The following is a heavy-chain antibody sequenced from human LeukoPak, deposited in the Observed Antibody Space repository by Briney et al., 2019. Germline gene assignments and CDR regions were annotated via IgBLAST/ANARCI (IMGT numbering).Heavy chain of an antibody. CDR2: VFHSGST. V-gene: IGHV4-59*08. Sequence: SETLSLTCTVSGGSIRSYYWSWIRQPPGKGLEWIGYVFHSGSTNYNPSLKSRVTISVDTSKNQFSLKLTSVTAADTAVYYCARDSSGYYRIDYWGQGTLVTVSS. CDR1: GGSIRSYY. CDR3: ARDSSGYYRIDY. D-gene: IGHD3-22*01. J-gene: IGHJ4*02.